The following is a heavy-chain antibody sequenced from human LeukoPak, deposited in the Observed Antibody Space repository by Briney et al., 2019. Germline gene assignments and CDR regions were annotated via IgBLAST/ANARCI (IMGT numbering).Heavy chain of an antibody. Sequence: GGSLRLSCAASGFTFDDYTMHWVRQAPGKGLEWVSYISSSGSTIYYADSVKGRFTISRDNAKNSLYLQMNSLRAEDTAVYYCARDRPAESWWWLRFPYYFDYWGQGTLVTVSS. CDR3: ARDRPAESWWWLRFPYYFDY. CDR1: GFTFDDYT. D-gene: IGHD5-12*01. J-gene: IGHJ4*02. V-gene: IGHV3-48*04. CDR2: ISSSGSTI.